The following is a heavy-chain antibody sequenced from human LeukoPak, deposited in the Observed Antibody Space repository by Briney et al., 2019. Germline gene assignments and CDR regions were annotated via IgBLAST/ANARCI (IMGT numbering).Heavy chain of an antibody. CDR3: ARDLYDSSESAFDI. J-gene: IGHJ3*02. D-gene: IGHD3-22*01. CDR2: IKTDGSIT. V-gene: IGHV3-74*01. Sequence: GGSLRLSCAASGFTFSDYWMHWVRQAPGKGLLWLSHIKTDGSITDYADSVKGRFTISRDNSKNTLYLQMNSLRAEDTAVYYCARDLYDSSESAFDIWGQGTMVTVSS. CDR1: GFTFSDYW.